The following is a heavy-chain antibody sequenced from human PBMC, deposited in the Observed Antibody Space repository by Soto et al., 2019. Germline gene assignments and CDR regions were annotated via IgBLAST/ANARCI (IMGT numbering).Heavy chain of an antibody. CDR2: ITFSGNTV. Sequence: VGSLRLSCAASGFTFSDSYMSWICQAPGKGLEWISYITFSGNTVYYADSLKGRFTISRDNAKNSLYLQMNRLRAEDTAVYYCARVSWREKYGMDVWGQGTTVTVSS. CDR1: GFTFSDSY. J-gene: IGHJ6*02. CDR3: ARVSWREKYGMDV. V-gene: IGHV3-11*01.